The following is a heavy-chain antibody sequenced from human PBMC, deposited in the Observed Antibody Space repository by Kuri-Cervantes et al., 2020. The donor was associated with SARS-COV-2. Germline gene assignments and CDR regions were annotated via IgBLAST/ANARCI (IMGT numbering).Heavy chain of an antibody. CDR3: AREFGVGYYDSSGYRHFDY. CDR2: ISSSSSYI. J-gene: IGHJ4*02. D-gene: IGHD3-22*01. Sequence: LSLTCAASGFTFSSYSMNWVRQAPGKGLEWVSSISSSSSYIYYADSVKGRFTISRDNAKNSLYLQVNSLRAEDTAVYYCAREFGVGYYDSSGYRHFDYWGRGTLVTVSS. CDR1: GFTFSSYS. V-gene: IGHV3-21*01.